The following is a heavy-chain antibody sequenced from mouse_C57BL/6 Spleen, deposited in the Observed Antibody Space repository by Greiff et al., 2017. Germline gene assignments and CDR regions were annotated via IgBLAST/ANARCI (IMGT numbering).Heavy chain of an antibody. CDR2: IYPGSGST. D-gene: IGHD2-2*01. CDR3: AIWGIYYGYEGGVD. CDR1: GYTFNSYW. V-gene: IGHV1-55*01. Sequence: VQLQQPGAELVKPGASVKMSCKASGYTFNSYWITWVKQRPGQGLEWIGDIYPGSGSTNYNEKFKSKATMTVDPSSSTAYMQLSSRTSEVSAVYYCAIWGIYYGYEGGVDWGQGTTLTVSS. J-gene: IGHJ2*01.